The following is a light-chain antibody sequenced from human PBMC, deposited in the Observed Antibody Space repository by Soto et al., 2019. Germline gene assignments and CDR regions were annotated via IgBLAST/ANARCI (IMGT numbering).Light chain of an antibody. V-gene: IGLV1-40*01. CDR1: SSNIGAGYD. J-gene: IGLJ2*01. Sequence: QSVLTQPPSVSGAPGQRVTISCTGSSSNIGAGYDVHWYQQLPGTAPKLLIYANSNRPSGVPDRFSGSKSGTSASLAITGLQAEDEADYYCQSYDSSVSKVVFGGGTQLTVL. CDR3: QSYDSSVSKVV. CDR2: ANS.